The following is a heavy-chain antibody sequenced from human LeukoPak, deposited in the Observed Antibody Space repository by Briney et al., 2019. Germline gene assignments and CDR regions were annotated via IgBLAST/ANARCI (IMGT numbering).Heavy chain of an antibody. D-gene: IGHD5-18*01. V-gene: IGHV3-23*01. Sequence: GGSLRLSCVASGFTFSSYAMSWVRQAPGKGLEWVSAISGSGGSTYYADSVKGRFTISRDNSKNTLYLQMNSLRAEDTAVYYCAKDGQVGYSYGRYYFDYWGQGTLVTVSS. CDR1: GFTFSSYA. CDR2: ISGSGGST. CDR3: AKDGQVGYSYGRYYFDY. J-gene: IGHJ4*02.